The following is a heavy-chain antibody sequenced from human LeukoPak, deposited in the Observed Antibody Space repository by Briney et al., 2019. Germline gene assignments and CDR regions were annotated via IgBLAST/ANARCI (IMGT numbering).Heavy chain of an antibody. CDR2: ISDRGSRT. CDR3: AKRGVVIRVILVGFHKEAYYFDS. V-gene: IGHV3-23*01. CDR1: GITLSNYG. Sequence: GGSLRLSCAVSGITLSNYGMSWVRQAPGKGLEWVAGISDRGSRTNYADSVKGRFAISTDHPKNALYLQMNSLRAEDTAVYFCAKRGVVIRVILVGFHKEAYYFDSWGQGALVTVSS. J-gene: IGHJ4*02. D-gene: IGHD3-22*01.